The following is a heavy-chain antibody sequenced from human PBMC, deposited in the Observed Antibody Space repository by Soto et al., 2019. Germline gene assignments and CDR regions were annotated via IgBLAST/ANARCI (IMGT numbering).Heavy chain of an antibody. CDR3: ATMGTPVTGLYYFDY. CDR2: ISYSGTT. V-gene: IGHV4-30-2*05. D-gene: IGHD4-17*01. J-gene: IGHJ4*02. CDR1: GGSISCGGYS. Sequence: SETLSLTCAVSGGSISCGGYSWSWIRQPPGKGLEWIGFISYSGTTHYSASLRSRVSISVDTSKNQFSLDLSSVTAADTAVYYCATMGTPVTGLYYFDYWGQGTLVTVSS.